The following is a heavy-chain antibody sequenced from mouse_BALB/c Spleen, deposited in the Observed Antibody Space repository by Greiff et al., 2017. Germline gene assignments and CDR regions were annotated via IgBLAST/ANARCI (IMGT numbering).Heavy chain of an antibody. CDR3: ARKRITSFAY. D-gene: IGHD1-1*01. V-gene: IGHV1-7*01. CDR2: INPSTGYT. J-gene: IGHJ3*01. Sequence: VQLQQSGAELAKPGASVKMSCKASGYTFTSYWMHWVKQRPGQGLEWIGYINPSTGYTEYNQKFKDKATLTADKSSSTAYMQLSSLTSEDSAVYYCARKRITSFAYWGQGTLVTVSA. CDR1: GYTFTSYW.